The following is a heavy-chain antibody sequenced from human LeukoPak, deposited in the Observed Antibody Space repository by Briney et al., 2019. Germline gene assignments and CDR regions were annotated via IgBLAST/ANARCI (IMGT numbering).Heavy chain of an antibody. D-gene: IGHD3-22*01. Sequence: GASVKVSCKVSGYTLTELSMHWVRQAPGKGLEWMGGFDPEDGETIYAQKFQGRVTMTEDTSTDTVYMELSSLRSEDTAVYYCATHYYDSSGYYYYFDYWGQGTLVTVSS. CDR1: GYTLTELS. CDR2: FDPEDGET. V-gene: IGHV1-24*01. CDR3: ATHYYDSSGYYYYFDY. J-gene: IGHJ4*02.